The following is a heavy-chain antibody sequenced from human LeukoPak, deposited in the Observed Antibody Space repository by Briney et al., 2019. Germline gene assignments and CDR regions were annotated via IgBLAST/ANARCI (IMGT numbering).Heavy chain of an antibody. V-gene: IGHV3-53*04. CDR2: IYSGGST. CDR3: AREYYDILTGRSHFDY. J-gene: IGHJ4*02. CDR1: GFTVSSNY. D-gene: IGHD3-9*01. Sequence: GGSLRLSCAASGFTVSSNYMSWVRQAPGKGLEWVSVIYSGGSTYYADSVKGRFTISRHNSKNTLYLQMNSLRAEDTAVYYCAREYYDILTGRSHFDYWGQGTLVTVSS.